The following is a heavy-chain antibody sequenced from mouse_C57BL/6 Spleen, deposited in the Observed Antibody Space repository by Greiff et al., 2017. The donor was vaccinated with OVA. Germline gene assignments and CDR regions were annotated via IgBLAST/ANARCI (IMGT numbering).Heavy chain of an antibody. V-gene: IGHV1-26*01. Sequence: EVQLQQSGPELVKPGASVKISCKASGYTFTDYYMNWVKQSHGKSLEWIGDINPNNGGTSYNQKFKGKATLTVDKSSSTAYMELRSLTSEDSAVYYCANYYGGYFDVWGTGTTVTVSS. CDR1: GYTFTDYY. CDR2: INPNNGGT. D-gene: IGHD1-1*01. CDR3: ANYYGGYFDV. J-gene: IGHJ1*03.